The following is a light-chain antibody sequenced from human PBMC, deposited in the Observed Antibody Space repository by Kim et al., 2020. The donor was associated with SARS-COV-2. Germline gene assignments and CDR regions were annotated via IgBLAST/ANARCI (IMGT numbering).Light chain of an antibody. CDR1: QSVSNSY. J-gene: IGKJ4*01. CDR3: QQYGSSPLT. Sequence: EIVLTQSPGTLSLSPGERATLSCRASQSVSNSYLAWYQQKPGQAPRLLIYGASSRATGIPDRFSGSGSGTDFTFSISRLEPEDFAVYYCQQYGSSPLTFGGGTK. CDR2: GAS. V-gene: IGKV3-20*01.